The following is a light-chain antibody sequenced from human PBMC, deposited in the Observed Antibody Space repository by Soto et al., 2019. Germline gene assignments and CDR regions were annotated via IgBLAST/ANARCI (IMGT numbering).Light chain of an antibody. Sequence: DIQMTQSPSSLSASVGDRVTITCRASQSISTYLHWYQQKPGTAPKLLIYATSNLQSGVPSRFSGSGFGTDFTLTITSLQPEDFATYYCQQSYSTPITFGQGTRLEIK. V-gene: IGKV1-39*01. CDR3: QQSYSTPIT. J-gene: IGKJ5*01. CDR2: ATS. CDR1: QSISTY.